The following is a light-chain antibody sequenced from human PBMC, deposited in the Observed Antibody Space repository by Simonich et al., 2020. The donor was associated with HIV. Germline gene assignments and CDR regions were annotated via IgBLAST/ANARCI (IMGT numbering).Light chain of an antibody. J-gene: IGKJ1*01. CDR1: QIISSW. V-gene: IGKV1-5*03. CDR3: QQYNSYSTWT. Sequence: DIQMTQSPSTLSASVGNRFTITCRSSQIISSWLACYQQKPGKAPKLLIYNASSLESGVPSRFSGSGSGTEFTLTISSLQPDDFATYYCQQYNSYSTWTFGQGTKVEIK. CDR2: NAS.